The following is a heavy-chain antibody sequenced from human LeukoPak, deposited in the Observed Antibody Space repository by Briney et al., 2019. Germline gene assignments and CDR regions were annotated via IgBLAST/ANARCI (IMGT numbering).Heavy chain of an antibody. V-gene: IGHV4-34*01. CDR1: GGSFSGYY. CDR2: INHSGST. CDR3: ARGFGELKGGNWFDP. D-gene: IGHD3-10*01. J-gene: IGHJ5*02. Sequence: SETLSLTCAVYGGSFSGYYWSWIRQPPGKGLEWIGEINHSGSTNYHPSLKSRVTISVDTSKNQFSLKLSSVTAADTAVYYCARGFGELKGGNWFDPWGQGTLVTVSS.